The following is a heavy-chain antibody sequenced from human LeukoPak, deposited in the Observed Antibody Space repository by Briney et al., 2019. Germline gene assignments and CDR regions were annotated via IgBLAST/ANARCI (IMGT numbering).Heavy chain of an antibody. CDR3: AGHVDGRPFPDFDY. CDR2: IYYSGST. Sequence: RTSETLSLTCTVSGGSISSYNWSWIRQPPGKGLEWIGYIYYSGSTNYNPPLKSRVTISVDTSKNQFSLKLSSVTAADTAVYYCAGHVDGRPFPDFDYWGQGTLVTVSS. CDR1: GGSISSYN. V-gene: IGHV4-59*08. D-gene: IGHD2-21*01. J-gene: IGHJ4*02.